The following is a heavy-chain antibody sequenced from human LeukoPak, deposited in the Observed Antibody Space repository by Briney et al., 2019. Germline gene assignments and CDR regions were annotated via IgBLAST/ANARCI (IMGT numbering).Heavy chain of an antibody. CDR2: ISAYNGNT. J-gene: IGHJ4*02. D-gene: IGHD3-16*02. V-gene: IGHV1-18*01. CDR3: ARDHGYDYVWGSYRSVAESPDY. Sequence: ASVKVSCKASGYTFPSYGISWVRQAPGQGLEWMGWISAYNGNTNYAQKLQGRVTMTTDTSTSTAYMELRSLRSDDTAVYYCARDHGYDYVWGSYRSVAESPDYWGQGTLVTVSS. CDR1: GYTFPSYG.